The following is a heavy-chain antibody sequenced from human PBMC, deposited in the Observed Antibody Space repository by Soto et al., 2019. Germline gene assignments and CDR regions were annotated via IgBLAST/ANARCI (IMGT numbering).Heavy chain of an antibody. CDR1: GFTFSSYG. D-gene: IGHD5-18*01. J-gene: IGHJ4*02. V-gene: IGHV3-33*01. Sequence: QVQLVESGGGVVQPGRSLRLSCAASGFTFSSYGMHWVRQAPGKGLEWVAVIWYDGSNKYYADSVKGRFTISRDNSKXXXXXXXXXXXXXXXAVYYCARDGDRGYSYGTVPWYWGQGTLVTVSS. CDR2: IWYDGSNK. CDR3: ARDGDRGYSYGTVPWY.